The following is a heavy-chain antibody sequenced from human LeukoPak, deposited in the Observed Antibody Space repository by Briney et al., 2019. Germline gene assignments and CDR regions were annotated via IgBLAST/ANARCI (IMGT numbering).Heavy chain of an antibody. V-gene: IGHV7-4-1*02. Sequence: GASVKVSCKASGYTFTSNDLNWVRQSPGQGLEWMGWINTDSGNPTYAQGFTGRFVFSLDTSVSTAYLQINSLEAEDTAMYYCARGIGYCSDFSCHLDPWGQGTLVTVSS. D-gene: IGHD2-15*01. CDR1: GYTFTSND. CDR2: INTDSGNP. J-gene: IGHJ5*02. CDR3: ARGIGYCSDFSCHLDP.